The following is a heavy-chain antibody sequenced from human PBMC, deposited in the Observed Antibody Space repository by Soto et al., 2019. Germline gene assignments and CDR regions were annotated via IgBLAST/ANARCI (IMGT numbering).Heavy chain of an antibody. CDR1: GGTFSSYA. CDR2: IIPIFGTA. D-gene: IGHD3-22*01. CDR3: ACRQDYYDSSGDDHSQAFPAEYFQH. J-gene: IGHJ1*01. V-gene: IGHV1-69*01. Sequence: QVQLVQSGAEVKKPGSSVKVSCKASGGTFSSYAISWVRQAPGQGLEWMGGIIPIFGTANYAQKFQGRVMITADESESPAYMELSSLRYEDTAVYYCACRQDYYDSSGDDHSQAFPAEYFQHWGQGTMVTFSS.